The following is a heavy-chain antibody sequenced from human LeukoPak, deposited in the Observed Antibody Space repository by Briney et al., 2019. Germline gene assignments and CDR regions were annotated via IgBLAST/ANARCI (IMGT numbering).Heavy chain of an antibody. CDR3: AREMSTIFGVVIPNWFDP. D-gene: IGHD3-3*01. CDR2: ISSSGSYI. J-gene: IGHJ5*02. Sequence: GGSLRLSCAASGFTFSSHAMNWVRQAPGKGLEWVSSISSSGSYIYYADSVKGRFTISRDNAKNSLYLQMNSLRAEDTAVYYCAREMSTIFGVVIPNWFDPWGQGTLVTVSS. V-gene: IGHV3-21*01. CDR1: GFTFSSHA.